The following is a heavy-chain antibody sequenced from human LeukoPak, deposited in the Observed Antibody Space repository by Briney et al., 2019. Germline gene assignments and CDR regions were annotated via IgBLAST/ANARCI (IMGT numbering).Heavy chain of an antibody. CDR2: INHSGST. J-gene: IGHJ4*02. V-gene: IGHV4-34*01. Sequence: PSETLSLTCAVYGGSFSGYYWSWIRQPPGKGLEWIGEINHSGSTNYNPSLKSRVTISVDTSKNQFSLKLSSVTAADTAVYYCARQESSYGVVDYWGQGTLVTVSS. CDR1: GGSFSGYY. CDR3: ARQESSYGVVDY. D-gene: IGHD5-18*01.